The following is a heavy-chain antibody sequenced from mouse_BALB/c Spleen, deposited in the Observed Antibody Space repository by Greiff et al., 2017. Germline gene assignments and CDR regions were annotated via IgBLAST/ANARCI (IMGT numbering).Heavy chain of an antibody. J-gene: IGHJ2*01. Sequence: EVQLQQSGAELVKPGASVKLSCTASGFNIKDTYMHWVKQRPEQGLEWIGRIDPANGNTKYDPKFQGKATITADTSSNTAYLQLSSLTSEDTAVYYCARYYGSSHFDYWGQGTTLTVSS. CDR2: IDPANGNT. CDR3: ARYYGSSHFDY. CDR1: GFNIKDTY. D-gene: IGHD1-1*01. V-gene: IGHV14-3*02.